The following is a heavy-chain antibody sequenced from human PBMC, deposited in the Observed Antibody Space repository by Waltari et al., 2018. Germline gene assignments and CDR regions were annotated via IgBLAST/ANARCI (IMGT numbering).Heavy chain of an antibody. J-gene: IGHJ4*02. CDR2: IYYSGST. Sequence: QVQLQESGPGLVKPSETLSLTCTVSGGSISSYYWSWIRQPPGKGLEWIGCIYYSGSTDYNPALESRGTISVDTSKNQFSRKLSSVTAADTAVYYCARHSDLWSGYYIAPFDYWGQGTLVTVSS. CDR3: ARHSDLWSGYYIAPFDY. V-gene: IGHV4-59*08. D-gene: IGHD3-3*01. CDR1: GGSISSYY.